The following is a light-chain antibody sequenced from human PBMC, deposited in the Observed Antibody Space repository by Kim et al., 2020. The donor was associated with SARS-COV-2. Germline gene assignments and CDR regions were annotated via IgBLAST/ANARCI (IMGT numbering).Light chain of an antibody. V-gene: IGLV1-44*01. CDR3: AVWDDSLKQGV. Sequence: QAVVTQPPSASGTPGQRVTISCSGSSSNIGSNNVVWYQQLPGAVPNLLIYSNNQRPSGIPDRFSGSRSGTSASLAISGLQSGDEADYYCAVWDDSLKQGVFGGGTQLTVL. CDR2: SNN. J-gene: IGLJ3*02. CDR1: SSNIGSNN.